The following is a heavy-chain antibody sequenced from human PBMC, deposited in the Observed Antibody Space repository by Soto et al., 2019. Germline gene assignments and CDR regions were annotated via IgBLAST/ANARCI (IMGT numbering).Heavy chain of an antibody. J-gene: IGHJ4*02. Sequence: SETLSLTCSVSVGSVSSDSYYWSWIRQPPGKGLEWIGYIYYSGSTNYNPSLKSRVTISVDTSKNQFSLNLSSVTAADTAVYYCARVNFLIRGVPAFDYWGQGALVTVSS. V-gene: IGHV4-61*01. CDR3: ARVNFLIRGVPAFDY. CDR1: VGSVSSDSYY. D-gene: IGHD3-10*01. CDR2: IYYSGST.